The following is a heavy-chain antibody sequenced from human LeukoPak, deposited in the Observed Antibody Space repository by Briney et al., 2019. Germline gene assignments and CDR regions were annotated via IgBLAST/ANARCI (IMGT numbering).Heavy chain of an antibody. CDR1: GFTFSSYG. CDR2: IWYDGSNK. V-gene: IGHV3-33*01. J-gene: IGHJ6*02. Sequence: GGSLRLSCAASGFTFSSYGMHWVRQAPGKGLEWVAVIWYDGSNKYYADSVKGRFTISRDNSKNTLYLQMNSLRAEDTAVYYCARDISPHGMDVWGQGTTVTVSS. D-gene: IGHD3-9*01. CDR3: ARDISPHGMDV.